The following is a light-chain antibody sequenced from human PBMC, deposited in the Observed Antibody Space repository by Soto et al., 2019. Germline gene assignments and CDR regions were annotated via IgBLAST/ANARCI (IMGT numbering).Light chain of an antibody. Sequence: EIVLTQSPCTLSLSPGERATLSCRASQSVSSSYFAWYQQKPGQAHRLLIYGASSRATGIPNRFSGSGARTYFPLTISRLAHEDFAVYYCHQYASSPLTFGQGTKVEIK. CDR2: GAS. V-gene: IGKV3-20*01. CDR1: QSVSSSY. J-gene: IGKJ4*02. CDR3: HQYASSPLT.